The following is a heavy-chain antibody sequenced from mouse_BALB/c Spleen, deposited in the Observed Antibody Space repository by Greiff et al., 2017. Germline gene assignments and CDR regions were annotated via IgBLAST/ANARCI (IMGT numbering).Heavy chain of an antibody. D-gene: IGHD2-12*01. J-gene: IGHJ2*01. CDR1: GYTFTSYW. CDR3: AIVYY. CDR2: IYPGSGST. Sequence: LQQPGSELVRPGASVKLSCKASGYTFTSYWMHWVKQRPGQGLEWIGNIYPGSGSTNYDEKFKSKATLTVDTSSSTAYMQLSSLTSEDSAVYYCAIVYYWGQGTTLTVSS. V-gene: IGHV1S22*01.